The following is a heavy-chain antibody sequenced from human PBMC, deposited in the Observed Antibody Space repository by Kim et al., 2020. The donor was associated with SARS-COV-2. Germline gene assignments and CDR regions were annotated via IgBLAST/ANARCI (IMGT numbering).Heavy chain of an antibody. CDR2: IKQDGSEK. J-gene: IGHJ4*02. CDR1: GFTFSSYW. V-gene: IGHV3-7*03. D-gene: IGHD3-3*01. CDR3: ARGVARDFWSGYPYYFDY. Sequence: GGSLRLSCAASGFTFSSYWMSWVRQAPGKGLEWVANIKQDGSEKYYVDSVKGRFTISRDNAKNSLYLQMNSLRAEDTAVYYCARGVARDFWSGYPYYFDYWGQGTLVTVSS.